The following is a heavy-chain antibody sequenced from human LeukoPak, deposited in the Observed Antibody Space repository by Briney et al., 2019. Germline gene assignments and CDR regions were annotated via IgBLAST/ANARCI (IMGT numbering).Heavy chain of an antibody. CDR2: IKQDGSEK. Sequence: TGGSLRLSCAASGFTFSSYWMSWVRQAPGKGLEWVANIKQDGSEKYYVDSVKGRFTISRDNAKNSLYLQMNSLRAEDTAVYYCAREVSKAPKMTTVNPFDPWGQGTLVTVSS. CDR1: GFTFSSYW. D-gene: IGHD4-17*01. V-gene: IGHV3-7*01. J-gene: IGHJ5*02. CDR3: AREVSKAPKMTTVNPFDP.